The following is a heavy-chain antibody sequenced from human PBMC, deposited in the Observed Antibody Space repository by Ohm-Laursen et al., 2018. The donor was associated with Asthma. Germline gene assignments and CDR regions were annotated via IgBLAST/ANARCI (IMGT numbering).Heavy chain of an antibody. CDR1: GFTFSDYY. CDR3: ARASGGYDMDY. V-gene: IGHV3-11*01. Sequence: SLRLSCTASGFTFSDYYMSFIRQAPGKGLEWVSYIGNSGSAIYYADSVKGRFTLSRDNAKNSLYLQMNSLRAEDTAVYYCARASGGYDMDYWGQGTLVTASS. D-gene: IGHD1-26*01. CDR2: IGNSGSAI. J-gene: IGHJ4*02.